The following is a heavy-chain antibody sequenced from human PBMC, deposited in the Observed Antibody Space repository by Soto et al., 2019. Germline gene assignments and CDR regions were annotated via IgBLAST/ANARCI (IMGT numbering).Heavy chain of an antibody. CDR2: INAGNGNT. V-gene: IGHV1-3*01. CDR1: GYTFTSYA. CDR3: ARERIAVAHLLDP. J-gene: IGHJ5*02. Sequence: GASVKVSCKASGYTFTSYAMHWVRQAPGRRLEWMGWINAGNGNTKYSQKFQGRVTITRDTSASTAYMELSSLRSEDTAVYYCARERIAVAHLLDPWGQGTLVTVSS. D-gene: IGHD6-19*01.